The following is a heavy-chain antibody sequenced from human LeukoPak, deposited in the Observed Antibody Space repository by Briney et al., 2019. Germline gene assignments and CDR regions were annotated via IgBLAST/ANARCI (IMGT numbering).Heavy chain of an antibody. CDR1: GFTFDDYG. CDR2: ITWNGGRT. V-gene: IGHV3-20*04. J-gene: IGHJ4*02. D-gene: IGHD6-19*01. CDR3: ARDSGDSGDSGWYRVSFDY. Sequence: PGGSLRLSCAASGFTFDDYGMSWVRQAPGKGLEWVSGITWNGGRTGYADSVKGRFTISRDNAKNSLYLQMNSLRVEDTALYYCARDSGDSGDSGWYRVSFDYWGQGTLVTVSS.